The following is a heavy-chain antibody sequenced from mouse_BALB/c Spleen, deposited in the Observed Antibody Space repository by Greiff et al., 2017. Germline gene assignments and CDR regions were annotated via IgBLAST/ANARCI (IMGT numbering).Heavy chain of an antibody. CDR1: GFTFSSYT. J-gene: IGHJ4*01. Sequence: EVKLMESGGGLVKPGGSLKLSCAASGFTFSSYTMSWVRQTPEKRLEWVATISSGGSYTYYPDSVKGRFTISRDNAKNTLYLQMSSLKSEDTAMYYCTREGGYDEAMDYWGQGTSVTVSS. CDR3: TREGGYDEAMDY. D-gene: IGHD2-2*01. V-gene: IGHV5-6-4*01. CDR2: ISSGGSYT.